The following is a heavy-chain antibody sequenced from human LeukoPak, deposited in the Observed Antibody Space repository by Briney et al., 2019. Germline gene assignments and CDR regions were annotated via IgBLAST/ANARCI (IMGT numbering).Heavy chain of an antibody. D-gene: IGHD6-6*01. J-gene: IGHJ4*02. CDR2: IYHSGST. V-gene: IGHV4-38-2*02. CDR3: ARERYSSSSGKEVY. CDR1: GYSISSGYY. Sequence: SETLSLTCTVSGYSISSGYYWGWIRQPPGKGLEWIGSIYHSGSTYYNPSLKSRVTISVDTSKNQFSLKLSSVTAADTAVYYCARERYSSSSGKEVYWGQGTLVTVSS.